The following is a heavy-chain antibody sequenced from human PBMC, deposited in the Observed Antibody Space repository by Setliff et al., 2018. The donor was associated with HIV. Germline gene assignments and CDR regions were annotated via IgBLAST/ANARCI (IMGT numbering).Heavy chain of an antibody. J-gene: IGHJ4*02. V-gene: IGHV4-39*01. CDR3: ARPQYPGYYFDY. CDR2: IFYSGNT. Sequence: SETMSLTCTVSGDSPSSSSYYWGWIRQPPGKGLEWIGSIFYSGNTYYKPSLKSRVTISVDTSKNQFSLKLSSVTAADTDVYYCARPQYPGYYFDYWGQGTLVTVSS. D-gene: IGHD2-2*01. CDR1: GDSPSSSSYY.